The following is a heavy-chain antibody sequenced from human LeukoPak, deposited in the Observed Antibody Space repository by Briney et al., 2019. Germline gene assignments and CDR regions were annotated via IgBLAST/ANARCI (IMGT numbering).Heavy chain of an antibody. CDR3: ARATFDSRGYDYEGEY. J-gene: IGHJ4*02. CDR1: GGSLSGYY. CDR2: INHSGST. D-gene: IGHD3-22*01. Sequence: SKTLSLTCAVYGGSLSGYYWNWIRQAPGKGLEWIGEINHSGSTNYNPSLKSRLTILVGTSKNQFSLKLSSVTDADTAVYYCARATFDSRGYDYEGEYWGQGTLVTVSS. V-gene: IGHV4-34*01.